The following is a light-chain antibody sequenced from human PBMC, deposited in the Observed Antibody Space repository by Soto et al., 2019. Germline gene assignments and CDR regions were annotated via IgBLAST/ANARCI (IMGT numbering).Light chain of an antibody. V-gene: IGLV2-8*01. CDR1: SIDVGGYNY. J-gene: IGLJ2*01. Sequence: QSALTQPPSASGSPGQSVTISCTGTSIDVGGYNYVSWYQQHPGKAPKLMIYEVSQRPSGVPDRFSGSKSGNTASLTVSGLQAEDEADYYCSSYGGSNNLLFGGGTKVTVL. CDR3: SSYGGSNNLL. CDR2: EVS.